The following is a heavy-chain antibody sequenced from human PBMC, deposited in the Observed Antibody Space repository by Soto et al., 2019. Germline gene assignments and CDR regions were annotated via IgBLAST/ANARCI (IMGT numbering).Heavy chain of an antibody. CDR2: NDPSDSYT. J-gene: IGHJ3*02. V-gene: IGHV5-10-1*01. CDR1: GYSFTSYW. D-gene: IGHD3-3*01. CDR3: PRHTEIFRPVITSPDAFAI. Sequence: GESLKISCKGSGYSFTSYWISWVRQMPGKGLEWMGRNDPSDSYTNYSPSFQGHVTISADKSISTAYLQWSSLKASDTALYYCPRHTEIFRPVITSPDAFAIWGQGTMVTVSS.